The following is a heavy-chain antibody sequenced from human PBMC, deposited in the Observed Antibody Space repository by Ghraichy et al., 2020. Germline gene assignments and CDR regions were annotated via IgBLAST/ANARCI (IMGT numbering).Heavy chain of an antibody. CDR1: GFKFSGSA. Sequence: LSLTCAASGFKFSGSAIQWVRQASGKGLEWVGRIRTTTNNYATSSAASVKDRFTLSRDDSKNTAYLQMGSLKTEDTAVYYCTTNRRDGYNVEASDIWGQWTLVTVSS. D-gene: IGHD5-24*01. J-gene: IGHJ3*02. CDR2: IRTTTNNYAT. CDR3: TTNRRDGYNVEASDI. V-gene: IGHV3-73*01.